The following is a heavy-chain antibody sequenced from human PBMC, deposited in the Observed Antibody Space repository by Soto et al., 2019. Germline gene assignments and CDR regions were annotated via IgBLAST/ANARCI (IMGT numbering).Heavy chain of an antibody. CDR3: ASTYCGGDCYQDYYYGMDV. CDR2: IYYSGST. Sequence: PSESLSLTCTVCGGCISSYYWSVILQPPGKGLEWIGYIYYSGSTNYNPSLKSRVTISVDTSKNQFSLKLSSVTAADTAVYYCASTYCGGDCYQDYYYGMDVWGQGTTVTVSS. V-gene: IGHV4-59*01. CDR1: GGCISSYY. J-gene: IGHJ6*01. D-gene: IGHD2-21*02.